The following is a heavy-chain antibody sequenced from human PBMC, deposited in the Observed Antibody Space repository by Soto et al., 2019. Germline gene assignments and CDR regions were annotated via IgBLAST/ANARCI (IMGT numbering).Heavy chain of an antibody. J-gene: IGHJ3*02. CDR3: ARTNYRGSADAFDI. CDR1: GFTFSSYD. CDR2: IGTAGDT. V-gene: IGHV3-13*01. Sequence: EVQLVESGGGLVQPGGSLRLSCAASGFTFSSYDMHWVRQATGKGLEWVSAIGTAGDTYYPGSVKGRFTISRENATNSLYLQMNSLRAGDTAVYYCARTNYRGSADAFDIWGQGTMVTVSS. D-gene: IGHD4-4*01.